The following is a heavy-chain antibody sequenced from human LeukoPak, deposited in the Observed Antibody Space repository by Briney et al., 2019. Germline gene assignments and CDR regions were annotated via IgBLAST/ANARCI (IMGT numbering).Heavy chain of an antibody. J-gene: IGHJ3*02. Sequence: GGSLRLSCAASGFTFSSYAMSWVRQAPGKGLEWVSRINSDGSSTSYADSVKGRFTISRDNAKNTLYLQMNSLRAEDTAVYYCARIGSSWYNAFDIWGQGTMVTVSS. D-gene: IGHD6-13*01. CDR3: ARIGSSWYNAFDI. V-gene: IGHV3-74*01. CDR2: INSDGSST. CDR1: GFTFSSYA.